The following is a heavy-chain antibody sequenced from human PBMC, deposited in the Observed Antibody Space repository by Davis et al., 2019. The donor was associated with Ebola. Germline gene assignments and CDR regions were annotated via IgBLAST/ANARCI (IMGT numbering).Heavy chain of an antibody. J-gene: IGHJ4*02. Sequence: SETLSLTCTVSGGSISSSSYYWGWIRQPPGKGLEWIGSIYYSGSTYYNPSLKSRVTISVDTSKNQFSLKLSSVTAADTAVYYCARLSKYSSRWYEPWVGVDYWGQGTLVTVSS. CDR1: GGSISSSSYY. D-gene: IGHD6-19*01. CDR2: IYYSGST. V-gene: IGHV4-39*01. CDR3: ARLSKYSSRWYEPWVGVDY.